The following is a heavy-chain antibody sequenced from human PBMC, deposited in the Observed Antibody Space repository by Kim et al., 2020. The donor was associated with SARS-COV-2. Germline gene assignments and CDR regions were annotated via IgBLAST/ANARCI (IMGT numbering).Heavy chain of an antibody. CDR1: GFTFSSYG. CDR3: ARDLGITFGGVIVSPYYFDY. Sequence: GGSLRLSCAASGFTFSSYGMHWVRQAPGKGLEWVAVIWYAGSNKYYADSVKGRFTISRDNSKNTLYLQMNSLRAEDTAVYYCARDLGITFGGVIVSPYYFDYWGEGTL. J-gene: IGHJ4*02. V-gene: IGHV3-33*01. CDR2: IWYAGSNK. D-gene: IGHD3-16*02.